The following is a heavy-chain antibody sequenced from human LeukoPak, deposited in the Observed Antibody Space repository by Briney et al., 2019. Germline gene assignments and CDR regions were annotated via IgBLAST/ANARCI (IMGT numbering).Heavy chain of an antibody. V-gene: IGHV3-30*18. D-gene: IGHD6-19*01. Sequence: PGGSLRLSCAASGFTFGNYAMNWVRQAPGKGLEWVAVISYDGSNKYYADSVKGRFTISRDNSKNTLYLQMNSLRAEDTAVYYCAKDKGPVAGSFDYWGQGTLVTVSS. CDR3: AKDKGPVAGSFDY. J-gene: IGHJ4*02. CDR1: GFTFGNYA. CDR2: ISYDGSNK.